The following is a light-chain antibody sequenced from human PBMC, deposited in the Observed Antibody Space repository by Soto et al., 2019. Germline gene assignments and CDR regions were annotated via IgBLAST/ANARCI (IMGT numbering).Light chain of an antibody. V-gene: IGKV1-39*01. CDR3: QQSFDVPRT. J-gene: IGKJ1*01. Sequence: DIQLTQSLSSLSASVGDRVSITCWASQSISNYLNWYQQKAGKAPKVLIYAASNLHGGVPSRFSGSGSGTDFTLTINSLQPEDFATYYCQQSFDVPRTFGQGTKVDIK. CDR1: QSISNY. CDR2: AAS.